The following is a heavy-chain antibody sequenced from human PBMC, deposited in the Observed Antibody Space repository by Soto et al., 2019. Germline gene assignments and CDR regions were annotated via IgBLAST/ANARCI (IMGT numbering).Heavy chain of an antibody. D-gene: IGHD5-18*01. CDR1: GFTFSSYA. CDR2: ISGSGGSP. J-gene: IGHJ6*02. V-gene: IGHV3-23*01. CDR3: VKPWGWIRGNGMDV. Sequence: EMQLLESGGGLVQPGGSLRLSCAASGFTFSSYAMSWVRQAPGKGLECVSVISGSGGSPWYADSVKGRFTISRDNSKNTLYLQMNSLRAEDTATYYCVKPWGWIRGNGMDVWGQGTTVTVSS.